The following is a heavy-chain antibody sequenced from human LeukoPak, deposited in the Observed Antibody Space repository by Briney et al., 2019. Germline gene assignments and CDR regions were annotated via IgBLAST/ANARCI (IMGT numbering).Heavy chain of an antibody. CDR2: ISSSSSTI. V-gene: IGHV3-48*01. CDR3: ARDRGSYIPDAFDI. Sequence: GGSLRLSCAASGFTSSSYSMNWVRQAPGKGLEWVSYISSSSSTIYYADSVKGRFTISRDNAKNSLYLQMNSLRAEDTAVYYCARDRGSYIPDAFDIWGQGTMVTVSS. J-gene: IGHJ3*02. CDR1: GFTSSSYS. D-gene: IGHD1-26*01.